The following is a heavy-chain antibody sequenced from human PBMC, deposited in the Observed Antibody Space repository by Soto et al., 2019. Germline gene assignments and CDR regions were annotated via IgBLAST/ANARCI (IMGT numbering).Heavy chain of an antibody. CDR1: GYTFTSYY. J-gene: IGHJ4*02. V-gene: IGHV1-46*01. CDR3: ARVRVRVHSSGWYDELDY. D-gene: IGHD6-19*01. CDR2: INPSGGST. Sequence: QVQLVQSGAEVKKPGASVKVSCKASGYTFTSYYMHWVRQAPGQGLEWMGIINPSGGSTSYAQKFQCRVTMTRDTSTSTVYMELSSLRSEDTAVYYCARVRVRVHSSGWYDELDYWCQGTLVTVSS.